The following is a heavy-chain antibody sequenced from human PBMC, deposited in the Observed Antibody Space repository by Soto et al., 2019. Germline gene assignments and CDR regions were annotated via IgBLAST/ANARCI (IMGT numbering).Heavy chain of an antibody. V-gene: IGHV2-5*02. J-gene: IGHJ3*01. CDR3: ARSGYQQLYGLNVVDD. Sequence: QITLKESGPTLVQPTQTLTLTCTISGFSLTTRGVSVGWIRQPPGKALEWLALIYWDDDKRYSPSLKSRLTITKYTSNNQAVLTMINMGPVDTATYYYARSGYQQLYGLNVVDDGGQGTMVTVSS. CDR2: IYWDDDK. D-gene: IGHD2-2*02. CDR1: GFSLTTRGVS.